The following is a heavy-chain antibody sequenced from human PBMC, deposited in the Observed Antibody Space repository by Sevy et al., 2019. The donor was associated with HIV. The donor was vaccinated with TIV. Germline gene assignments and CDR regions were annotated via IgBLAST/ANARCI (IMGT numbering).Heavy chain of an antibody. V-gene: IGHV5-51*07. CDR1: GYSFTKSW. D-gene: IGHD3-22*01. CDR2: IYPDDSDI. Sequence: GESLKISCKGSGYSFTKSWIGWVHQMPGKGLEWMGFIYPDDSDIRYSPSFQGQVTISADKSISTAYLQWKSLEASDTAMYYCARPGDYTDSSGYYYLPDAFDLWGQGTMVTVSS. J-gene: IGHJ3*01. CDR3: ARPGDYTDSSGYYYLPDAFDL.